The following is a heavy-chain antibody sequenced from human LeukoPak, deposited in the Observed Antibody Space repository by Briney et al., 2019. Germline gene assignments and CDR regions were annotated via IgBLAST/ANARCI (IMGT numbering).Heavy chain of an antibody. J-gene: IGHJ5*02. D-gene: IGHD2-21*02. CDR1: GGTFSIYA. CDR2: IIPIFGTA. Sequence: ASVKVSCTAFGGTFSIYAISWVRQAPGQGLEWMGGIIPIFGTANYAQKFQGRVTITADESTSTAYMELSSLRSDDTAVYYCARAFGNAYCGGDCYCWFDPWGQGTLVTVSS. CDR3: ARAFGNAYCGGDCYCWFDP. V-gene: IGHV1-69*13.